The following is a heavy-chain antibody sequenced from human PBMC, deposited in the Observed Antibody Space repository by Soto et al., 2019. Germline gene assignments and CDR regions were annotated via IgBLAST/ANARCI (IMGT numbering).Heavy chain of an antibody. CDR3: ARVFCGGNCYPNY. J-gene: IGHJ4*02. D-gene: IGHD2-21*02. Sequence: QVQLQESGPGLVKPSQTLSLTCTVSGGSISSGGYYWSWIRQHPGKGLEWIGYIYYSGRTYYNPSLKSRVTISLDTSKNQFSLKLSSVTAAVTAVYYCARVFCGGNCYPNYWGQGTLVTVSS. CDR2: IYYSGRT. V-gene: IGHV4-31*03. CDR1: GGSISSGGYY.